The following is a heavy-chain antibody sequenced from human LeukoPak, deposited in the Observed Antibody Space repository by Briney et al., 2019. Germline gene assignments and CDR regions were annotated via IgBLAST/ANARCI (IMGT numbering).Heavy chain of an antibody. D-gene: IGHD1-26*01. CDR1: VGSISSYY. Sequence: SETLSLTCTVSVGSISSYYWSWIRQPPGKGLEWIGYIYHSGSTNYNPSLKSRVTMSVDTSKNQFSLKLSSVTAADTAVYYCASLVGSPPYWGQGTLVTVSS. V-gene: IGHV4-59*01. CDR3: ASLVGSPPY. CDR2: IYHSGST. J-gene: IGHJ4*02.